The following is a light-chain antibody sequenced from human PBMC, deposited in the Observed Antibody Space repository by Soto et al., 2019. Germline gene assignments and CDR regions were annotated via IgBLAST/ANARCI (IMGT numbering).Light chain of an antibody. CDR1: QSISSW. CDR2: DAF. V-gene: IGKV1-5*01. CDR3: QQGYSTTPIT. Sequence: DIQMTQSPSSLSASVGDRVTITCRASQSISSWLAWYQQKPGKAPKLLIFDAFSLESGVPSRFSGSRSGTEFTLSISSLQHEDFANYYCQQGYSTTPITFGQGTRLEIK. J-gene: IGKJ5*01.